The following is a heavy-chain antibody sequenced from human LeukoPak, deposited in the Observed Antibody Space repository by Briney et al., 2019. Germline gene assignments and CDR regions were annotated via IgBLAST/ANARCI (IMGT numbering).Heavy chain of an antibody. Sequence: SVKVSCKASGGTFSSYAISWVRQAPGQGLEWMGRIIPIFGTANYAQKFQGRVTITTDESTSTAYMELSSLRSEDTAVYYCAKGRVVRGVRSYYYYMDVWGKGTTVTVSS. D-gene: IGHD3-10*01. CDR3: AKGRVVRGVRSYYYYMDV. CDR2: IIPIFGTA. J-gene: IGHJ6*03. V-gene: IGHV1-69*05. CDR1: GGTFSSYA.